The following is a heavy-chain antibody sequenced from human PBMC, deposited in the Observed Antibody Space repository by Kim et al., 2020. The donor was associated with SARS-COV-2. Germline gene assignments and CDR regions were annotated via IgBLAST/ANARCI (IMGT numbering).Heavy chain of an antibody. CDR3: VKNWNSDH. CDR2: GST. D-gene: IGHD1-7*01. J-gene: IGHJ5*02. Sequence: GSTYYADSVRGRFTISRDNTKNTLYLQMSSLRAEDPAVYYCVKNWNSDHWGQGTLVTLSS. V-gene: IGHV3-64D*06.